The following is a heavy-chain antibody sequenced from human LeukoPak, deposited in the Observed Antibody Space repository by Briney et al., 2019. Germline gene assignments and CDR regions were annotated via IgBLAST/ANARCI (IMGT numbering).Heavy chain of an antibody. V-gene: IGHV4-61*01. D-gene: IGHD6-19*01. J-gene: IGHJ5*02. CDR3: ARAHSSGWPHMFDP. CDR1: GXSISSSTYS. Sequence: KPSETLSLTCTVSGXSISSSTYSWTWIRQPPGKGPEWIGNIYYSGSTNYTPSLKSRVTISIDTSKNQFSLKMSSVTAADTAVYYCARAHSSGWPHMFDPWGQGTLVTVPS. CDR2: IYYSGST.